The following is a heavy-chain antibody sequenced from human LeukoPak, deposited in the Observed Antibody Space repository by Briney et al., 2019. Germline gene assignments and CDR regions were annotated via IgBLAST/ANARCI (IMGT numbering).Heavy chain of an antibody. J-gene: IGHJ4*02. CDR2: IYYSGST. CDR1: GGSISSSSYY. V-gene: IGHV4-39*02. D-gene: IGHD2-15*01. Sequence: SETLSLTCTVSGGSISSSSYYWGWIRQPPGTGLEWIGSIYYSGSTYHNPSLKSRVTISVDRSKNHFSLRLSSVTAADTAVYYCARGENVVAATRRWGQGTLVTVSS. CDR3: ARGENVVAATRR.